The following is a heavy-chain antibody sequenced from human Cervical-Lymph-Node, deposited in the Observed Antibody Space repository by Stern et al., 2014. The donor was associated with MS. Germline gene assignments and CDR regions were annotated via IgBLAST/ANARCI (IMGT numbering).Heavy chain of an antibody. Sequence: QLVQSGAEVKKPGASVKVSCKTSGYIFTGYYIHWVRQAPGQGLEWMALINPNTGGTKYAQKCQGRVTMSRDTSISTAYVELSSLTSDDTAVYYCARDQRGITIFGVVTDYYYLGMDVWGQGTTVTVSS. J-gene: IGHJ6*02. D-gene: IGHD3-3*01. CDR2: INPNTGGT. CDR1: GYIFTGYY. V-gene: IGHV1-2*02. CDR3: ARDQRGITIFGVVTDYYYLGMDV.